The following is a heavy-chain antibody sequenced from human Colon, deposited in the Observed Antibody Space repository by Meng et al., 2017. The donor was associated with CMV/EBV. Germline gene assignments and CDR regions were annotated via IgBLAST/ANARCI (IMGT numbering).Heavy chain of an antibody. CDR3: TKLMGNTRVDH. V-gene: IGHV3-53*01. D-gene: IGHD1-1*01. J-gene: IGHJ5*02. Sequence: GGSLRLSCAASGFTVSSNYMSWVRQAPGKGLEWVSVIYSGGSTYYADSVKGRFTVSRDNFKNTLDLQMNSLRVEDAATYYCTKLMGNTRVDHWGQGTQVTVSS. CDR2: IYSGGST. CDR1: GFTVSSNY.